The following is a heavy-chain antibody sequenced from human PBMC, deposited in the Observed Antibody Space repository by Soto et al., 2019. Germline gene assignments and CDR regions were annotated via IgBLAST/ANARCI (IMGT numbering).Heavy chain of an antibody. D-gene: IGHD6-13*01. V-gene: IGHV1-69*02. CDR1: GGTFSSYT. CDR2: IIPILGIA. CDR3: ARSTPELGGQQPPGY. Sequence: SVKVSCKASGGTFSSYTISWVRQAPGQGLEWMGRIIPILGIANYAQKFQGRVTITADKSTSTAYMELSSLRSEDTAVYYCARSTPELGGQQPPGYWGQGTLVTVSS. J-gene: IGHJ4*02.